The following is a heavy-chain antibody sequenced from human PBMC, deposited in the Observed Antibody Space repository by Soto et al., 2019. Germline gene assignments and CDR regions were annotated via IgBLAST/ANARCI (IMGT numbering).Heavy chain of an antibody. CDR2: ISGSGGST. J-gene: IGHJ4*02. CDR3: ARRGSGSYYDY. V-gene: IGHV3-23*01. CDR1: GFTFSSYA. Sequence: ESGGGLVQPGGSLSLSCAASGFTFSSYAMRWVRQAPVKGLEWVSAISGSGGSTYYADSVKGRFTISRDNSKNTLYLQMNSLRAEDTAVYYCARRGSGSYYDYWGQGTLVTVSS. D-gene: IGHD1-26*01.